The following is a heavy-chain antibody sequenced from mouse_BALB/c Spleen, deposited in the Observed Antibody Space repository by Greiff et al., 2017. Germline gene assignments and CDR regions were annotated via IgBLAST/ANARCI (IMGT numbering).Heavy chain of an antibody. J-gene: IGHJ3*01. CDR2: ISSGSSTI. CDR1: GFTFSSFG. V-gene: IGHV5-17*02. D-gene: IGHD2-1*01. Sequence: EVQRVESGGGLVQPGGSRKLSCAASGFTFSSFGMHWVRQAPEKGLEWVAYISSGSSTIYYADTVKGRFTISRDNPKNTLFLQMTSLRSEDTAMYYCARGGNYGFAYWGQGTLVTVS. CDR3: ARGGNYGFAY.